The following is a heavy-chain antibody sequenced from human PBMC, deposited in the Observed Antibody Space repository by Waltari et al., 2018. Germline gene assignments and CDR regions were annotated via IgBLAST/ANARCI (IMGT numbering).Heavy chain of an antibody. CDR1: GFTFSSYA. D-gene: IGHD3-9*01. Sequence: VQLVESVGGVVQPGRSLRLSCAASGFTFSSYAMHWVRQAPGKGLGWVEVISYDGSNKYYADSVKGRFTISRDNSKNTLYLQMNSLRAEDTAVYYCARAEDYDILTGYSSAEYFQHWGQGTLVTVSS. V-gene: IGHV3-30*01. CDR2: ISYDGSNK. CDR3: ARAEDYDILTGYSSAEYFQH. J-gene: IGHJ1*01.